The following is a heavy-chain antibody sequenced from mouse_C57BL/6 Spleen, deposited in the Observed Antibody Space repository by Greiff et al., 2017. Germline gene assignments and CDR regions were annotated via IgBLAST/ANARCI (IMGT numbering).Heavy chain of an antibody. J-gene: IGHJ2*01. CDR1: GFTFSDYG. CDR3: TRENMDYYYDD. Sequence: EVQVVESGGGLVKPGGSLTLSCAASGFTFSDYGMHWVRQAPEKGLEWVAYFSSSSSTIYYADTVKGRFTISRDKSMSTLFLQMTSLRSEDTAMYYCTRENMDYYYDDWGQGTTLTVSS. CDR2: FSSSSSTI. V-gene: IGHV5-17*01.